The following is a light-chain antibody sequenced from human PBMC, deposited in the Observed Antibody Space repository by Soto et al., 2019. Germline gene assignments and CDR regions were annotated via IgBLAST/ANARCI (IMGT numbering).Light chain of an antibody. Sequence: QSVLTQPASVSGSPGQSITISCTGTSSDVGSYKFVSWYQQHPGKAPKLMIYEGSKRPSGVSNRFSGSKSGNTASLTISGLQAEDEVVYSCCSYAGSSILLLGGGTQLTVL. J-gene: IGLJ2*01. CDR3: CSYAGSSILL. CDR2: EGS. V-gene: IGLV2-23*01. CDR1: SSDVGSYKF.